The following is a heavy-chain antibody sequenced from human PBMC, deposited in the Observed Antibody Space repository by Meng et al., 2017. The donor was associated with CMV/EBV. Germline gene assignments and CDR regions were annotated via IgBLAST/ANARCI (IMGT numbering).Heavy chain of an antibody. CDR3: LLVFGRGVIDY. CDR1: GFTVISYY. V-gene: IGHV3-66*01. J-gene: IGHJ4*02. CDR2: IYSGGST. D-gene: IGHD3-3*02. Sequence: VLLVESVGGLVQLGGSLRLSCAASGFTVISYYMSWVRQAPGKGLEWVSVIYSGGSTYYADSVKGRFTISRDNSKNTLYLQMNSLRAEDTAVYYCLLVFGRGVIDYWGQGTLVTVSS.